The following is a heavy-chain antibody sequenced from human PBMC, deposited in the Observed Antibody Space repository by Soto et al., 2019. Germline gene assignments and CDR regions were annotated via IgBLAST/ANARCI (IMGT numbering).Heavy chain of an antibody. CDR1: GFTFSDYY. V-gene: IGHV3-11*05. CDR3: AREIENYFDN. Sequence: PGGSLRLSCAASGFTFSDYYMNWIRQAPGKGLEWVSYISGSSTYTNYADSVKGRFTISRDDAKNSLYLQMNSLRAEDTAVYYCAREIENYFDNWGLGTVVTVSS. J-gene: IGHJ4*02. CDR2: ISGSSTYT.